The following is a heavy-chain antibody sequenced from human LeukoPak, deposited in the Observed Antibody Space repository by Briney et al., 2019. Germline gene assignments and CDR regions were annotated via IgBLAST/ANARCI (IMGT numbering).Heavy chain of an antibody. CDR3: ARDPGAVAGTGLRTFEYFQH. V-gene: IGHV3-30-3*01. CDR2: ISYDESKK. D-gene: IGHD6-19*01. Sequence: GGSLRLSCAASGFTFSSFAMHWVRQTPGTGLEWVAVISYDESKKYYADSVKGRFTISRDNAKNSLYLQMNSLRAEDTAVYYCARDPGAVAGTGLRTFEYFQHWGQGTLVTVSS. J-gene: IGHJ1*01. CDR1: GFTFSSFA.